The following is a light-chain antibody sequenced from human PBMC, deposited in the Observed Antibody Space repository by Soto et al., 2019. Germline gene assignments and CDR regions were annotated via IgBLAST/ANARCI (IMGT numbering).Light chain of an antibody. CDR3: SSYADGNNVV. Sequence: QSVLTQPTSASGSPGQSDTISCAGTSSDVGGHDFVSWYQQHPGKAPQLMIYDVTRRPSGVPHRFSGSKSGNTASLTVSGLQADDEAAYYCSSYADGNNVVFGGGTKLTVL. CDR2: DVT. J-gene: IGLJ2*01. V-gene: IGLV2-8*01. CDR1: SSDVGGHDF.